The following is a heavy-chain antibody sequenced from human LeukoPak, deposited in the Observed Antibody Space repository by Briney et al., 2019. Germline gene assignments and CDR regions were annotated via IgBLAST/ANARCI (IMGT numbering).Heavy chain of an antibody. CDR3: AKESDGYTHFDY. V-gene: IGHV3-33*06. J-gene: IGHJ4*02. CDR2: IWYDGSNK. Sequence: GGSLRLSCAASGFTFSSYGMHWVRQAPGKGLEWVAVIWYDGSNKYYADSVKGRFTISRDNSKNTLYLQMNSLRAGDTAVYYCAKESDGYTHFDYWGQGTLVTVSS. D-gene: IGHD5-24*01. CDR1: GFTFSSYG.